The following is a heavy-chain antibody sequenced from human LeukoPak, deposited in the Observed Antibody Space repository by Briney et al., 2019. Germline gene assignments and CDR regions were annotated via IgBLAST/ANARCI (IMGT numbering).Heavy chain of an antibody. J-gene: IGHJ4*02. CDR1: GGSISSYY. V-gene: IGHV4-59*01. D-gene: IGHD5-24*01. CDR3: ARDGYNPFDY. Sequence: PSETLSLTCTVSGGSISSYYWSWIRQSPGKGLEWIGYIYYSGSTNYNPSLKSRVTISVDPSKNQFSLNLSSVTAADTAVYYCARDGYNPFDYWGQGMLVTVSS. CDR2: IYYSGST.